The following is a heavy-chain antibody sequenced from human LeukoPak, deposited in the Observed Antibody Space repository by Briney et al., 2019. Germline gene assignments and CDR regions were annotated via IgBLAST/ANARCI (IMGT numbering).Heavy chain of an antibody. CDR3: ARDAGKRNRNSWCKVYYYYYMDV. CDR1: GGSMANYY. V-gene: IGHV4-4*07. CDR2: IYSSGST. J-gene: IGHJ6*03. D-gene: IGHD6-13*01. Sequence: SETLSLTCTVSGGSMANYYWSWIRQPAGKGLEWIGRIYSSGSTNFKSSLKSRVSMSVDTSTNQFSLNISSVSAADSAVYYCARDAGKRNRNSWCKVYYYYYMDVWGKGTTVTVSS.